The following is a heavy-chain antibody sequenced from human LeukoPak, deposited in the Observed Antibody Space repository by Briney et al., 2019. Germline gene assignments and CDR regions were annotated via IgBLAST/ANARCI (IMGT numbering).Heavy chain of an antibody. Sequence: GGSLRLSCAASGFTFSTYGMHWVRHAPGKGLDWVAVIWYDGSNIYHGDSVKGRFTVSRDNSKNTLYLQMNSLRAEDTAVYYCARARNDYDSSGFSALDYWGQGTLVTVSS. V-gene: IGHV3-33*01. CDR3: ARARNDYDSSGFSALDY. CDR2: IWYDGSNI. J-gene: IGHJ4*02. CDR1: GFTFSTYG. D-gene: IGHD3-22*01.